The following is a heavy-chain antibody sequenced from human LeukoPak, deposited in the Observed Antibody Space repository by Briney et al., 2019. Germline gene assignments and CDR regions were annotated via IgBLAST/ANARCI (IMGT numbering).Heavy chain of an antibody. J-gene: IGHJ3*02. D-gene: IGHD5-18*01. Sequence: SETLSLTCTVSGGSISSGSYYWSWIRQPAGKGLEWIGRIHTSGSTNYNPSLKSRVTISVDTSKNQFSLKLSSVTAADTAVYYCAREEDTAMVGDDAFDIWGQGTMVTVSS. CDR2: IHTSGST. CDR1: GGSISSGSYY. CDR3: AREEDTAMVGDDAFDI. V-gene: IGHV4-61*02.